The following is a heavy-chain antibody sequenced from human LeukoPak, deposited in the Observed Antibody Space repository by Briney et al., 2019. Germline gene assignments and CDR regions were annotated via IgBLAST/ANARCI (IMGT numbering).Heavy chain of an antibody. CDR2: IYSGGST. V-gene: IGHV3-53*01. D-gene: IGHD3-22*01. CDR3: ARDKQIDYSFYYMDV. J-gene: IGHJ6*03. CDR1: GFTVSSNY. Sequence: GGSLRLSCAASGFTVSSNYMSWVRQAPGKGLEWVSIIYSGGSTYYADSVKGRFTISRDNAKNSLYLHMNSLRAEDTAFYYCARDKQIDYSFYYMDVWGKGTTVTVSS.